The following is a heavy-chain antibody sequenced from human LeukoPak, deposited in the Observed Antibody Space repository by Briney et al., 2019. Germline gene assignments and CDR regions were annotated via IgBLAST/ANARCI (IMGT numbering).Heavy chain of an antibody. J-gene: IGHJ4*02. CDR2: IYYSGST. V-gene: IGHV4-30-4*08. CDR3: ARGGEGYYYGSGSYAYDY. Sequence: TFGDYAMSWFRQAPGKGLEWIGYIYYSGSTYYNPSLKSRVTISVDTSKNQFSLKLSSVTAADTAVYYCARGGEGYYYGSGSYAYDYWGQGTLVTVSS. D-gene: IGHD3-10*01. CDR1: TFGDYA.